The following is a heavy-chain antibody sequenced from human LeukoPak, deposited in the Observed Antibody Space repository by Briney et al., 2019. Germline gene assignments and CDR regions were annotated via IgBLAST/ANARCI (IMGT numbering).Heavy chain of an antibody. J-gene: IGHJ2*01. V-gene: IGHV3-23*01. CDR1: GFTFSSYA. D-gene: IGHD6-19*01. CDR3: AKDHGGWPWYFDL. CDR2: ISGSGGST. Sequence: PGGSLRLSCAASGFTFSSYAMNWVRQAPGKGLEWVSGISGSGGSTYYADSVKGRFTISRDNSKNTLYLQMNSLRAEDTAVYYCAKDHGGWPWYFDLWGRGTLVTVSS.